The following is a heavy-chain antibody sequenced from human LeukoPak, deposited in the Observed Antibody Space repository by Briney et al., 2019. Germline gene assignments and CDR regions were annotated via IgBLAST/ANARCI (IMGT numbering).Heavy chain of an antibody. CDR1: GFIVTNAW. V-gene: IGHV3-15*01. D-gene: IGHD2/OR15-2a*01. CDR3: TRVTTQGFDY. Sequence: GGSLRLSCAASGFIVTNAWMHWVRQAPGKGLEWVGRITSKTDGGATSYAAPVKGRFTISRDDSKNTLYLQMNYLKTEDTAVYYCTRVTTQGFDYWGQGTLVTVSS. CDR2: ITSKTDGGAT. J-gene: IGHJ4*02.